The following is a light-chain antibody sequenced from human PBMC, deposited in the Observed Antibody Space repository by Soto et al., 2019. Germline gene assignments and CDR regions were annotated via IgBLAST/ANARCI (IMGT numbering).Light chain of an antibody. J-gene: IGKJ2*01. Sequence: DIVLTQSPGTLSVSPGDGVTLSCRASQSVDSRYFAWYQKKPGQGPRLIIYATSTRPIGIPARFSGSGSGTGVTLTISRLEPEDFAVYYCQQYGPSPMYTFGQGTKLEIK. V-gene: IGKV3-20*01. CDR1: QSVDSRY. CDR3: QQYGPSPMYT. CDR2: ATS.